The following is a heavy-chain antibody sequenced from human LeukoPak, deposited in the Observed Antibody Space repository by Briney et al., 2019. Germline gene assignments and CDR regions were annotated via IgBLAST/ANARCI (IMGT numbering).Heavy chain of an antibody. Sequence: GGSLRLSCAASGLTFSSHWMHWVRQAPGKGLEWVAVIWYDGSNKYYADSVKGRFTISRDNSKNTLYLQMNSLRAEDTAVYYCARGYNYDSSGYSQPFDYWGQGTLVTVSS. CDR2: IWYDGSNK. V-gene: IGHV3-33*08. CDR3: ARGYNYDSSGYSQPFDY. D-gene: IGHD3-22*01. J-gene: IGHJ4*02. CDR1: GLTFSSHW.